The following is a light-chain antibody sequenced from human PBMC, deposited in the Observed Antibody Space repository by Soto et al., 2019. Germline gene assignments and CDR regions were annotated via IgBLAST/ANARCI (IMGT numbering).Light chain of an antibody. CDR2: EVT. J-gene: IGLJ1*01. CDR3: SSYTGSRDFYV. V-gene: IGLV2-8*01. Sequence: QSVLTQPPSASGSPGQSVTISCTGTSSDVGRFNFVSWYQQHPDKAPRLLIYEVTKRPSGVPDRFSGSKSGNAASLTVSGLQAEDEADYFCSSYTGSRDFYVFGTGTKVTVL. CDR1: SSDVGRFNF.